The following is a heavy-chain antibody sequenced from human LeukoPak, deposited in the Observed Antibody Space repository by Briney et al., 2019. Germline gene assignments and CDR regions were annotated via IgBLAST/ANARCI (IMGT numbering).Heavy chain of an antibody. CDR1: GGSFSGYY. CDR2: IDHSGTN. Sequence: SETLSFTCVVYGGSFSGYYWTWIRQPPGKGLEWIGEIDHSGTNNYNPSLKSRVTMSVDTSKNQFSLMVSSVTAADTAVYYCATGRNGVVPAPILGVGPWYNYHYMDVWGKGTTVTVSS. J-gene: IGHJ6*03. D-gene: IGHD2-2*02. V-gene: IGHV4-34*01. CDR3: ATGRNGVVPAPILGVGPWYNYHYMDV.